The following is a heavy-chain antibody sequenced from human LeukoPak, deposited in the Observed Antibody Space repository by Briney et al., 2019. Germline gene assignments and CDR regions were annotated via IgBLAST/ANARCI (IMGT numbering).Heavy chain of an antibody. CDR1: GYTLTELS. CDR3: ARSRVPWSGPEDAFDI. V-gene: IGHV1-24*01. J-gene: IGHJ3*02. CDR2: FDPEDGET. Sequence: ASVKVSCKVSGYTLTELSMHWVRQAPGKGLEWMGGFDPEDGETIYAQKFQGRVTMTEDTSTDTAYMELSSLRSEDTAVYYCARSRVPWSGPEDAFDIWGQGTMVTVSS. D-gene: IGHD3-3*01.